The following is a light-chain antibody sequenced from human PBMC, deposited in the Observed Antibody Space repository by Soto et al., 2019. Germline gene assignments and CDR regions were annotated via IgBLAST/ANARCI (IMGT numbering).Light chain of an antibody. CDR2: EVN. CDR3: TSYAGGNNV. J-gene: IGLJ1*01. CDR1: SVDVGGYNY. V-gene: IGLV2-8*01. Sequence: QSALTQRPSASGSPGQSVTISCTGTSVDVGGYNYVSWYQQHPGKVPKLMVYEVNKRPSGVPDRFSGSKSGNTASLTVSGLQAEDEADYYCTSYAGGNNVFGTGTKLTVL.